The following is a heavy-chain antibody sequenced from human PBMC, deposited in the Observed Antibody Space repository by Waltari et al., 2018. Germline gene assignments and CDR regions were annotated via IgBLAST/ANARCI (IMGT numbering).Heavy chain of an antibody. CDR3: ARDLRSWPYYLDY. D-gene: IGHD6-13*01. J-gene: IGHJ4*02. V-gene: IGHV3-7*01. CDR2: IKQLGNEK. CDR1: GFPFITCW. Sequence: EVQLVESGGALVQPGGSLRLSCAASGFPFITCWMKWVRQAPGRGLEWVASIKQLGNEKNYGDSVRGRFTISRDDAKKSVYLELNSLRADDTAVYYCARDLRSWPYYLDYWGQGTLVTVSS.